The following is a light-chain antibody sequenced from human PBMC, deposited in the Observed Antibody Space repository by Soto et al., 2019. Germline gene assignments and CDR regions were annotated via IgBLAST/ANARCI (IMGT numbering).Light chain of an antibody. J-gene: IGLJ2*01. V-gene: IGLV3-21*02. CDR2: GDT. CDR3: QVWDSSNDTRI. Sequence: SYELTQPPSLSVAPGQTARIPCGGDDIGRKSVHWYQQKPGQAPVLVVYGDTDRASGIPERFSGSNSGYTANLTISGVEGWDEADYFCQVWDSSNDTRIFGGGTELTVL. CDR1: DIGRKS.